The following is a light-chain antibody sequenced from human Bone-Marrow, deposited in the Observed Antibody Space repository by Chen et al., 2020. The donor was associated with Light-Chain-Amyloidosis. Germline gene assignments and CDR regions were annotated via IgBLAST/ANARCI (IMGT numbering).Light chain of an antibody. Sequence: VMTQSPVALSVSPGDTATLSCSASQSIRGNLAWYQQRPGQAPRLLIYGASARATGIPARFSGSGFETDFTLTISTIQSEDCAVYYGQQYNNWPLTFGQGTRVDIK. J-gene: IGKJ1*01. CDR3: QQYNNWPLT. CDR1: QSIRGN. CDR2: GAS. V-gene: IGKV3-15*01.